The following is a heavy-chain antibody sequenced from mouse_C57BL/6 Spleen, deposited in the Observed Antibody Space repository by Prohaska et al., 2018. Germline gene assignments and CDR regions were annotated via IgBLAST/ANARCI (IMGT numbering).Heavy chain of an antibody. D-gene: IGHD4-1*01. V-gene: IGHV1-5*01. Sequence: GQGLEWIGAIYPGNSDTSYNQKFKGKAKLTAVTAASTAYMELSSLTNEDSAVYYCTREETGTGTWFADWGQGTLVTVSA. CDR2: IYPGNSDT. J-gene: IGHJ3*01. CDR3: TREETGTGTWFAD.